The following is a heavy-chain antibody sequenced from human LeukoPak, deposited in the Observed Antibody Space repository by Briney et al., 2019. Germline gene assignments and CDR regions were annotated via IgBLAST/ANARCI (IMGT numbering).Heavy chain of an antibody. V-gene: IGHV3-53*01. J-gene: IGHJ4*02. CDR2: LYSDGNT. Sequence: GGSLRLSCAASGFTVITNDMTWVRQAPGKGLEWVSVLYSDGNTKYAASVQGRFTISRDNSKNTLYLEMNSLSPDDTAVYYCARGVEPLAANTLAYWGEGTLVTVSS. CDR3: ARGVEPLAANTLAY. D-gene: IGHD1-14*01. CDR1: GFTVITND.